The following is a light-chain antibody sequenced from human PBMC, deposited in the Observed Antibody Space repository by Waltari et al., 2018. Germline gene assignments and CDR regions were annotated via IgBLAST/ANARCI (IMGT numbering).Light chain of an antibody. J-gene: IGKJ1*01. V-gene: IGKV3-20*01. CDR2: GAS. CDR1: QSVSRF. Sequence: MVLTQSPGPLSLSLGERATLSCRASQSVSRFLAWYQQKPGQAPKLLSYGASTRATGIPGRFTGSGSGTDFSLTISSLEPEDFAIYFCQHYVRLPATFGQGTKVEIK. CDR3: QHYVRLPAT.